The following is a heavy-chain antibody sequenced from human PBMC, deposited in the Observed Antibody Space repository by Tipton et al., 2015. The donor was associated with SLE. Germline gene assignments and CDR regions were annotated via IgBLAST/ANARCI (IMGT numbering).Heavy chain of an antibody. CDR3: AAVSSALWDFGY. CDR1: GYSISSGYY. J-gene: IGHJ4*02. CDR2: IYHSGST. V-gene: IGHV4-38-2*02. D-gene: IGHD6-19*01. Sequence: TLSLTRTVSGYSISSGYYWGWIRQPPGKGLEWIGSIYHSGSTYYNPSLKSRVTISVDTSKNQFSLKLSSVAAADTAVYYRAAVSSALWDFGYWGQGTLVTVSS.